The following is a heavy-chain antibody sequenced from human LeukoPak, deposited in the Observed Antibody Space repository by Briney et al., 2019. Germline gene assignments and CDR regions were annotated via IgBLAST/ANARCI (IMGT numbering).Heavy chain of an antibody. CDR3: ARGPILSGYDRDPPRVGRSDV. V-gene: IGHV4-34*01. CDR1: GGSFSGYY. J-gene: IGHJ6*02. D-gene: IGHD5-12*01. CDR2: INHSGST. Sequence: PSETLSLTCAVYGGSFSGYYWSWIRQPPGKGLEWIGEINHSGSTNYNPSLKSRVTISVDTSKNQFSLKLSSVTAADTAVYYCARGPILSGYDRDPPRVGRSDVWGQETTVTVSS.